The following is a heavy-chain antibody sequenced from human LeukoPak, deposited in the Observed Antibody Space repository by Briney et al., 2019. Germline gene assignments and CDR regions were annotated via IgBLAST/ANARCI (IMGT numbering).Heavy chain of an antibody. J-gene: IGHJ4*02. CDR1: GGSISSYY. Sequence: SSETLSLTCTVSGGSISSYYWSWIRQPPGKGLEWIGYIYYSGSTNYNPSLKSRVTISVDTSKNQFSLKLSSVTAADTAVYYCARGPHDPAYYLDQWGQGTLVTVSS. CDR2: IYYSGST. CDR3: ARGPHDPAYYLDQ. V-gene: IGHV4-59*01. D-gene: IGHD2-15*01.